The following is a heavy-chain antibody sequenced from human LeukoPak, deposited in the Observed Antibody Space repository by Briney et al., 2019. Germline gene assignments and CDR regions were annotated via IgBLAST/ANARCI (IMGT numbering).Heavy chain of an antibody. J-gene: IGHJ4*02. CDR1: GGSISSGSDY. CDR2: IYTSGST. Sequence: SETLSLTCTVSGGSISSGSDYWSWIRQPAGKGLEWIGRIYTSGSTNYNPSLKSRVTISVDTSKNQFSLKLSSVTAADTAVYYCARRRRGDYGRGYFDYWGQGTLVTVSS. CDR3: ARRRRGDYGRGYFDY. D-gene: IGHD4-17*01. V-gene: IGHV4-61*02.